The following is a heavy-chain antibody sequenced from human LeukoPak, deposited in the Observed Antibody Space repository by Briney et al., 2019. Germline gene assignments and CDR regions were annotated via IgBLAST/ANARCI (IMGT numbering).Heavy chain of an antibody. Sequence: PGGSLRLSCAASGFTFDDYAMSWVRQTPGKGLEWVSATVGSGPDTYHADSVKGRVTVSRDNSRNTLYLQMNSLRVEDTAVYYCTKAPLRSCTGAFCYPFDYWGQGTLVTVSS. CDR2: TVGSGPDT. V-gene: IGHV3-23*01. CDR3: TKAPLRSCTGAFCYPFDY. D-gene: IGHD2-8*02. CDR1: GFTFDDYA. J-gene: IGHJ4*02.